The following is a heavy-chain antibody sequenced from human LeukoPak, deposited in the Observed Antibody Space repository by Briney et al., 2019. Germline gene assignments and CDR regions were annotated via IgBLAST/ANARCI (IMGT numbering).Heavy chain of an antibody. CDR3: ARSYDSTYYMDV. V-gene: IGHV1-46*01. CDR2: INPSGGST. CDR1: GYTFTSYY. Sequence: ASVKVSCKASGYTFTSYYMHWVRQAPGQGLEWMGIINPSGGSTSYAQKFQGRVTMTTDTSTNTAYMELRSLRSDDTAVYYCARSYDSTYYMDVWGKGTTVTVSS. J-gene: IGHJ6*03. D-gene: IGHD3-22*01.